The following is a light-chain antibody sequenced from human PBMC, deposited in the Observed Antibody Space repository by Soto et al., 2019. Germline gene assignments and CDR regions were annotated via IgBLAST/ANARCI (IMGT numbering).Light chain of an antibody. V-gene: IGKV3D-20*02. J-gene: IGKJ5*01. CDR1: QSVSSSY. CDR3: QQRSNWPPIT. Sequence: EIVLTQSPGTLSLSPGERATLSCRASQSVSSSYLAWYQQKPGQAPRLLIYGASSRATGIPDRFSGSGSGTDFTLTISSLEPEDFAVYYCQQRSNWPPITFGPGTRLEI. CDR2: GAS.